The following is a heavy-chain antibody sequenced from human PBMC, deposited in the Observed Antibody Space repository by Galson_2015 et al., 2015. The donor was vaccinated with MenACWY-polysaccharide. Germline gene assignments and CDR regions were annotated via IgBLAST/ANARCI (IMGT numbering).Heavy chain of an antibody. J-gene: IGHJ3*02. CDR1: GFTFSSYS. Sequence: SLRLSCAASGFTFSSYSMNWVRQAPGKGLEWVSSISSSSSYIYYADSVKGRFTISRDNAKNSLYLQMNSLRAEDTAVYYCARGGDGYNGAGAFDIWGQGTMVTVSS. V-gene: IGHV3-21*01. D-gene: IGHD5-24*01. CDR3: ARGGDGYNGAGAFDI. CDR2: ISSSSSYI.